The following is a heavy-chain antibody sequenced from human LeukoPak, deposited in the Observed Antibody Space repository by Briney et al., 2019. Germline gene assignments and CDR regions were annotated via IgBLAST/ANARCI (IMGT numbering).Heavy chain of an antibody. CDR1: GGSINNYY. CDR3: ARYHVNIAVAGIFDY. D-gene: IGHD6-19*01. Sequence: SETLSLTCTVSGGSINNYYWSWIRQPAGKGLEWIGRIYSSGTTNSDPSLKSRVTMSVDTSKNQFSLKLNSVTAADTAVYYCARYHVNIAVAGIFDYWGQGTLVTVSS. CDR2: IYSSGTT. J-gene: IGHJ4*02. V-gene: IGHV4-4*07.